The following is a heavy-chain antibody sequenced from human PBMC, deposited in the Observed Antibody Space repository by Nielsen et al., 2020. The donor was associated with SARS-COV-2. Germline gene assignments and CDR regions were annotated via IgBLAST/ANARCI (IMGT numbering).Heavy chain of an antibody. CDR3: AKGGHYSFFDY. J-gene: IGHJ4*02. D-gene: IGHD3-22*01. CDR2: ISYDGSNK. CDR1: GFTFSSYA. Sequence: GESLKISCAASGFTFSSYAMHWVRQAPGKGLEWVAVISYDGSNKYYADSVKGRFTISRDNSRNTLYLQMTSLRAEDTAVYYCAKGGHYSFFDYWAQGTLVTVSS. V-gene: IGHV3-30*04.